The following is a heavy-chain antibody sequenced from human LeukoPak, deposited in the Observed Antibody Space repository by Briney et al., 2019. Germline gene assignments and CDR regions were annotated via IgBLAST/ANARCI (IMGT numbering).Heavy chain of an antibody. Sequence: ASVTVSCKGSGYTFTSYGMSWVGQAPGQGLEWMGWINAYNGKTNYAQKLKGRVTMTTDTSTSTAYMELRSLRSDDTAVYYCARVGGRGSGPIDYGGQGTLVTVSS. CDR2: INAYNGKT. D-gene: IGHD3-10*01. V-gene: IGHV1-18*04. CDR3: ARVGGRGSGPIDY. J-gene: IGHJ4*02. CDR1: GYTFTSYG.